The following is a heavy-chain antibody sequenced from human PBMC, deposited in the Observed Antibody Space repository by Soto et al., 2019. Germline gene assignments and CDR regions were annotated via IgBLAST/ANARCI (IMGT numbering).Heavy chain of an antibody. CDR2: INAGNGNT. V-gene: IGHV1-3*01. D-gene: IGHD3-3*01. Sequence: GASVKVSCKASGYTFTSYAMHWVRQAPGQRLEWMGWINAGNGNTKYSQKFQGRDTITRDTSASTAYMELSSLRSEDTAVYYCAREGSGLPLYGMDGWGQGTTVTVSS. CDR1: GYTFTSYA. J-gene: IGHJ6*02. CDR3: AREGSGLPLYGMDG.